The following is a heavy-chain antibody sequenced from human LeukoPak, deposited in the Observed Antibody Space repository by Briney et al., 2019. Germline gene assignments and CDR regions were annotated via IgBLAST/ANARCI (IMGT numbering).Heavy chain of an antibody. D-gene: IGHD2-15*01. Sequence: GGSLRLSCAASGFTFSAFSMTWVRQAPGKGLEWVSLIASNGGNTYYADSVKGRFTVSRDNSKNSLYLQMNSLRDEDTAVYYCATVHCSGGSCYAGSYYGMDVWGQGTTVTVSS. CDR1: GFTFSAFS. J-gene: IGHJ6*02. CDR2: IASNGGNT. CDR3: ATVHCSGGSCYAGSYYGMDV. V-gene: IGHV3-23*01.